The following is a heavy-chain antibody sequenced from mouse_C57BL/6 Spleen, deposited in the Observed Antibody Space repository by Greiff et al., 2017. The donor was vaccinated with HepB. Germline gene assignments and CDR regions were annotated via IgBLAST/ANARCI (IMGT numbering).Heavy chain of an antibody. CDR1: GFTFSSYA. CDR3: ARDGSSPLYAMDY. V-gene: IGHV5-4*01. CDR2: ISDGGSYT. J-gene: IGHJ4*01. Sequence: EVQLVESGGGLVKPGGSLKLSCAASGFTFSSYAMSWVRQTPEKRLEWVATISDGGSYTYYPDNVKGRFTISRDNAKNNLYLQMSHLKSEDTAMYYCARDGSSPLYAMDYWGQGTSVTVSS. D-gene: IGHD1-1*01.